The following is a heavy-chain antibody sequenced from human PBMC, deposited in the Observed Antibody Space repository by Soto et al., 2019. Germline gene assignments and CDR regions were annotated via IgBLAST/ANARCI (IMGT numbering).Heavy chain of an antibody. Sequence: PSETLSLTCTVSGGSISNYYWSWIRQPPGKGLEWIGYISYSGSTNYNPSLKSRVTVSVDTSKNQFSLKVNSVTAADTAVYYCARVLTTYYYYYYYMDVWGKGTTVTVSS. D-gene: IGHD4-4*01. CDR2: ISYSGST. J-gene: IGHJ6*03. CDR3: ARVLTTYYYYYYYMDV. V-gene: IGHV4-59*01. CDR1: GGSISNYY.